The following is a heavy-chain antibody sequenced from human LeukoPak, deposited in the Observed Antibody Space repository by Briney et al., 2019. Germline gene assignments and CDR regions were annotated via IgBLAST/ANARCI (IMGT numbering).Heavy chain of an antibody. J-gene: IGHJ4*02. V-gene: IGHV3-7*01. CDR2: IREDGSEK. D-gene: IGHD3-10*01. Sequence: SGGSLRLSCAAAGFSFSRYWMSWVRQAKGKGLECVAKIREDGSEKHYVDSVKGRFTISRDNARNSLYLQMNILRAEDTAVYYCRFYGSGNPQGNTDYWGQGTLVTVSS. CDR3: RFYGSGNPQGNTDY. CDR1: GFSFSRYW.